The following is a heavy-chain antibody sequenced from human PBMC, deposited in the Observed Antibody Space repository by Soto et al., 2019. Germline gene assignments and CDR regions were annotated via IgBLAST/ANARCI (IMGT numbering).Heavy chain of an antibody. CDR3: AKDLIIAVAASRERL. Sequence: GGSLRLSCAASGFTFSSYAMSWVGQAPGKGLEWVSAISGSGGSTYYADSVKGRFTISRDNSKNTLYLQMNSLRAEDTAVYYCAKDLIIAVAASRERLWGQGTLVTVSS. V-gene: IGHV3-23*01. D-gene: IGHD6-19*01. CDR2: ISGSGGST. J-gene: IGHJ4*02. CDR1: GFTFSSYA.